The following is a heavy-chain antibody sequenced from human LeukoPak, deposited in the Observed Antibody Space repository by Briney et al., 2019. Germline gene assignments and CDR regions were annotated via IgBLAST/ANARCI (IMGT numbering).Heavy chain of an antibody. Sequence: GGSLRLSCVASGFTVSRNYMSWVRQAPGKGLEWVSVIYGGGSTYYADSVKGRFTISRDNSKNTLYLQMSSLRVEDTAVYYCAPGGNEAFGIWGQGTMVTVSS. CDR3: APGGNEAFGI. CDR2: IYGGGST. D-gene: IGHD4-23*01. J-gene: IGHJ3*02. V-gene: IGHV3-53*01. CDR1: GFTVSRNY.